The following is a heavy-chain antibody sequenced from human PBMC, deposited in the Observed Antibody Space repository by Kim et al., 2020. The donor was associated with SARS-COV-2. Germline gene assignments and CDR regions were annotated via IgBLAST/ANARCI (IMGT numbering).Heavy chain of an antibody. CDR3: AREKDDYRDY. CDR2: YT. V-gene: IGHV3-11*06. J-gene: IGHJ4*02. Sequence: YTNYADSGKGRITSSRDNAKNSLYLQMNSLRAEDTAVYYCAREKDDYRDYWGQGTLVTVSS. D-gene: IGHD2-15*01.